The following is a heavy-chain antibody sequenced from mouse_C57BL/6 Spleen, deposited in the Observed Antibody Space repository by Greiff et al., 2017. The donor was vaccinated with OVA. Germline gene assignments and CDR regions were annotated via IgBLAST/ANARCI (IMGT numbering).Heavy chain of an antibody. CDR2: IYPGSGST. CDR3: ARDSSGYDYFDY. V-gene: IGHV1-55*01. CDR1: GYTFTSYW. J-gene: IGHJ2*01. Sequence: QVHVKQPGAELVKPGASVKMSCKASGYTFTSYWITWVKQRPGQGLEWIGDIYPGSGSTNYNEKFKSKATLTVDTSSSTAYMQLSSLTSEDSAVYCCARDSSGYDYFDYWGQGTTLTVSS. D-gene: IGHD3-2*02.